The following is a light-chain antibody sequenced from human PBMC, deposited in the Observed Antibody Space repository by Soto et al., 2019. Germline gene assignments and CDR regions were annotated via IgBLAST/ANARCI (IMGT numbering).Light chain of an antibody. J-gene: IGKJ4*01. CDR3: QQYGSSPLT. CDR2: DAS. CDR1: QSVSSSH. V-gene: IGKV3D-20*01. Sequence: EIVLTQSPATLSLSPGERATLSCGASQSVSSSHLAWYQQKPGLAPRLLIYDASSRATGIPDRFSGSGSGTDFTLTISRLEPEDFAVYYCQQYGSSPLTFGGGTKV.